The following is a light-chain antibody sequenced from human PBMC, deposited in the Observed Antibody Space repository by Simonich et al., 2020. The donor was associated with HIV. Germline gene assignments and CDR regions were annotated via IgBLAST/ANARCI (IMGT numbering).Light chain of an antibody. Sequence: EIVMTQSPATLSVSPGERATLSCRARQSVSSNFAWYQQKPGQAPRRLIYGASSRATGIPARFSGSGSGTEFTLTISSMQSEDFAVYYCQQYNNWPSPFTFGPGTKVDIK. CDR3: QQYNNWPSPFT. CDR1: QSVSSN. CDR2: GAS. V-gene: IGKV3-15*01. J-gene: IGKJ3*01.